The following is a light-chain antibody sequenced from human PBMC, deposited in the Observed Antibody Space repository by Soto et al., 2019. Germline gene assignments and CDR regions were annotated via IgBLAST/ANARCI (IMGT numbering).Light chain of an antibody. V-gene: IGKV3-20*01. CDR1: QSIIGSY. CDR2: GAS. J-gene: IGKJ1*01. Sequence: EIVFTQPPGTLSLSPGERATLSCRVGQSIIGSYLAWSQQKPGQSPRLIIYGASSRATGFPDRISGSGSGTDFTLTNCSXEPENCAVQCSQQYGSSPRTFGQGTKVDIK. CDR3: QQYGSSPRT.